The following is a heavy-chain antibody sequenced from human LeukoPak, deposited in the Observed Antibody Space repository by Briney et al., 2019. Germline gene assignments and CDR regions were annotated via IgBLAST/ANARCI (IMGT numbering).Heavy chain of an antibody. Sequence: GGSLRLSCAASGFTFSSYAMHWVRQAPGKGLEWVAVISYDGSNKYYADSVKGRFTISRDNAKNSLYLQMNSLRAEDTAVYYCASDIFGVVILSYWGQGTLVTVSS. CDR2: ISYDGSNK. D-gene: IGHD3-3*01. V-gene: IGHV3-30-3*01. CDR1: GFTFSSYA. CDR3: ASDIFGVVILSY. J-gene: IGHJ4*02.